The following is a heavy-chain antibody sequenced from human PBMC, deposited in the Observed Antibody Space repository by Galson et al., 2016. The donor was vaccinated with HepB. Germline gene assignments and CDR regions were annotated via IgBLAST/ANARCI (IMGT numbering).Heavy chain of an antibody. CDR1: GFTFRTPW. V-gene: IGHV3-7*01. CDR3: AKEPAPVGSYGVYYYYGMDV. Sequence: SLRLSCAASGFTFRTPWMSWVRQPPGKGPEWVANINPDGSQTYYVDSVKGRFTISRDNAKKSLYLQMNSLRAEDTAVYYCAKEPAPVGSYGVYYYYGMDVWGQGTTVTVSS. J-gene: IGHJ6*02. CDR2: INPDGSQT. D-gene: IGHD1-26*01.